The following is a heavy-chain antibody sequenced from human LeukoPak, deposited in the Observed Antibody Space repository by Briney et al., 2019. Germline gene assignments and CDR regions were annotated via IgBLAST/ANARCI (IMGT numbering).Heavy chain of an antibody. CDR3: AKVPYSSSWYWLDY. V-gene: IGHV3-23*01. D-gene: IGHD6-13*01. CDR1: GSTFSSYA. Sequence: PGGSLRLSCAASGSTFSSYAMSWVRQAPGKGLEWVSAVSGSGGSTYYADSVKGRFTISRDNSKNTLYLQMNSLRAEDTAVYYCAKVPYSSSWYWLDYWGQGTLVTVSS. J-gene: IGHJ4*02. CDR2: VSGSGGST.